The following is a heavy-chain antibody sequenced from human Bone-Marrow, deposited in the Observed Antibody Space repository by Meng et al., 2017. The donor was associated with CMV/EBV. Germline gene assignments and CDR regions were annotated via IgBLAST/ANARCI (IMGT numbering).Heavy chain of an antibody. D-gene: IGHD5-12*01. V-gene: IGHV1-24*01. CDR2: FDPEDGET. J-gene: IGHJ3*02. CDR3: ATYIGTNDACDI. CDR1: GYTLTELS. Sequence: ASVKVSCKVSGYTLTELSMHWVRQAPGKGLEWMGGFDPEDGETIYAQKLQGRVTMTEDTSTDTAYMELSSLRSEDTAVYYCATYIGTNDACDIWGQGTMVTVSS.